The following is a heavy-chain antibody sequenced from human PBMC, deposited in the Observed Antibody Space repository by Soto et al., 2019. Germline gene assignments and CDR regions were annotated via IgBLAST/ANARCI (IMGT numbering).Heavy chain of an antibody. D-gene: IGHD2-21*01. CDR3: ERQPRLYFNWFDP. CDR1: GGSLSSYY. CDR2: IYYSGST. J-gene: IGHJ5*02. Sequence: SETLSLTCPVSGGSLSSYYLSWIRQTPGKGLEWIGYIYYSGSTNYNPSLKSRVTISVDTSKNQFSLKLSSVTAADTAVYYCERQPRLYFNWFDPWGQGTLVTVSS. V-gene: IGHV4-59*08.